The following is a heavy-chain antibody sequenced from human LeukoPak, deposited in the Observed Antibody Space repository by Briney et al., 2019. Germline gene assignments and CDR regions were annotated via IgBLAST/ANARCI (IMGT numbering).Heavy chain of an antibody. CDR2: IYYSGST. J-gene: IGHJ4*02. CDR1: GGSISSGDYY. CDR3: ARVEMATILFDY. D-gene: IGHD5-24*01. V-gene: IGHV4-30-4*01. Sequence: PSQTLSLTCTVSGGSISSGDYYWSWIRQPPGTGLEWIGYIYYSGSTYYNPSLKSRVTISVDTSKNQFSLKLSSVTAADTAVHYCARVEMATILFDYWGQGTLVTVSS.